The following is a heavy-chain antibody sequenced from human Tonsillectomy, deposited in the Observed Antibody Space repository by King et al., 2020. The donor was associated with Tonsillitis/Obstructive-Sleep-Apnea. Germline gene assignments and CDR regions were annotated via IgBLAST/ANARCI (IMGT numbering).Heavy chain of an antibody. CDR1: GGSISSYY. CDR3: ARLVDAMATITSDAFDI. Sequence: VQLQESGPGLVKPSETLSLTCTVSGGSISSYYWSWLRQPPGKGLEWIGYIYYSGSTNYNPSLKSRVTISVDTSKNQFSLKLSSVTAADTAVYYCARLVDAMATITSDAFDIWGQGTMVTVSS. V-gene: IGHV4-59*08. CDR2: IYYSGST. J-gene: IGHJ3*02. D-gene: IGHD5-24*01.